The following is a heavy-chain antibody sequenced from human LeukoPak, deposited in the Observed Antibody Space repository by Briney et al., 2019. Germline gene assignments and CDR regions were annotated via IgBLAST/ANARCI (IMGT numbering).Heavy chain of an antibody. CDR2: ISCYDGTT. CDR3: ARDPSNSVGNRVYFDF. Sequence: ASVKVSCKASGYTFRSHAISWVRRAPGQGLDWMGWISCYDGTTKFAQKFQGRVTLTTDTSTRTAYMELRNLRSDDTAVYYCARDPSNSVGNRVYFDFWGQGTLVTVSS. D-gene: IGHD5/OR15-5a*01. V-gene: IGHV1-18*01. CDR1: GYTFRSHA. J-gene: IGHJ4*02.